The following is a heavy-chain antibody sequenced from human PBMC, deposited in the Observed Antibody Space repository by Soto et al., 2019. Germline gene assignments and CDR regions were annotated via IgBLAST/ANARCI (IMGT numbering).Heavy chain of an antibody. J-gene: IGHJ4*02. CDR2: ISYDGRNK. CDR1: GFTFSSYG. Sequence: GGSLRPSCAASGFTFSSYGMHWVRKAPGKGLEWVAVISYDGRNKYYADSVKGRFTISRDNSKNTLYLQMNSLRAEDTAVYYWAKEPRIQLWLPLDYWGQGTLVTVSS. CDR3: AKEPRIQLWLPLDY. V-gene: IGHV3-30*18. D-gene: IGHD5-18*01.